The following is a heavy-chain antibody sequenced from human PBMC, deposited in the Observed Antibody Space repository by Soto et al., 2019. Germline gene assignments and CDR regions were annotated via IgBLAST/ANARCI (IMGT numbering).Heavy chain of an antibody. D-gene: IGHD6-19*01. CDR1: GFTSDDYV. CDR3: ARLYSSGWYGPGRY. V-gene: IGHV3-20*04. Sequence: GGSLRLSWAASGFTSDDYVMSWGRQPPEKGLEWVSGINWNGGSTGYADSVKGRFTISRDNAKNSLYLQMNSLRAEDTALYYCARLYSSGWYGPGRYWGQGPLVTVPS. CDR2: INWNGGST. J-gene: IGHJ4*02.